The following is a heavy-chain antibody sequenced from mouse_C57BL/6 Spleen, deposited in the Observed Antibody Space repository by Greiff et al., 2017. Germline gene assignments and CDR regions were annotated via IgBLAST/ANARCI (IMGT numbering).Heavy chain of an antibody. J-gene: IGHJ2*01. CDR2: IYPGDGDT. CDR3: ARSYSNYEGYFDY. V-gene: IGHV1-82*01. CDR1: GYAFSSSW. D-gene: IGHD2-5*01. Sequence: QVQLKESGPELVKPGASVKISCKASGYAFSSSWMNWVKQRPGKGLEWIGRIYPGDGDTNYNGKFKGTATLTADKSSSTAYMQLSSLTSEDSAVYFCARSYSNYEGYFDYWGQGTTLTVSS.